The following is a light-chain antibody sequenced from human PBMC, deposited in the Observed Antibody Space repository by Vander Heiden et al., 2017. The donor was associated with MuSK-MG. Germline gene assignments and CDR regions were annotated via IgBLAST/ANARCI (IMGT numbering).Light chain of an antibody. J-gene: IGKJ3*01. CDR1: QSINVY. CDR2: GAS. Sequence: DIQMTKSPSSLSASVGDRVTITCRASQSINVYLNWYQQKPGKAPKLLIYGASSLQSGVPSRFSGSGCGTDFTLTISGRQSEDFASYYCQQSDNNSTLNFGHGTKVDIK. V-gene: IGKV1-39*01. CDR3: QQSDNNSTLN.